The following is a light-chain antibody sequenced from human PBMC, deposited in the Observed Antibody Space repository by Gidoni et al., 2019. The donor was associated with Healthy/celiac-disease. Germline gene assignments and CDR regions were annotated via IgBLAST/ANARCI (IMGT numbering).Light chain of an antibody. Sequence: QSALTQPASVSGSPGQSITISCTGTSRYVGGYNYVSWYQQHPGKAPNLMIYEVRKRPSGVSNRFSGSKSGNTASLTISGLQAEDEADYYCSSYTSSHVVFGGGTKLTVL. V-gene: IGLV2-14*01. CDR1: SRYVGGYNY. J-gene: IGLJ2*01. CDR3: SSYTSSHVV. CDR2: EVR.